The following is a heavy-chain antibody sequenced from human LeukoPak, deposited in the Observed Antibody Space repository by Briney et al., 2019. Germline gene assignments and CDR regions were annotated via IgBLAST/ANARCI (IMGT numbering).Heavy chain of an antibody. CDR2: IKQDGSEK. J-gene: IGHJ6*02. CDR1: GFTFSSYW. CDR3: ARDPHYYYYYGMDV. Sequence: GGSLRLSCAASGFTFSSYWMSWVRQAPGKGLEWVANIKQDGSEKYYVDSVKGRFTISRDNAKNSLYLQMSSLRAEDTAVYYCARDPHYYYYYGMDVWGQGTTVTVSS. V-gene: IGHV3-7*01.